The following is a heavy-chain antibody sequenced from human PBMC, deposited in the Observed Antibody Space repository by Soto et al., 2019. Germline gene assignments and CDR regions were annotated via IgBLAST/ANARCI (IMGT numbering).Heavy chain of an antibody. V-gene: IGHV1-3*01. CDR2: INAGNGNT. J-gene: IGHJ5*02. CDR3: ARWFRGRGFGGGKWVDP. Sequence: ASVKVSCKASGYTFTSYAMHWVRQAPGQRLEWMGWINAGNGNTKYSQKFQGRVTITRDTSASTAYMELSSLRSEDTAVYYCARWFRGRGFGGGKWVDPWGQGNLVTVS. D-gene: IGHD3-16*01. CDR1: GYTFTSYA.